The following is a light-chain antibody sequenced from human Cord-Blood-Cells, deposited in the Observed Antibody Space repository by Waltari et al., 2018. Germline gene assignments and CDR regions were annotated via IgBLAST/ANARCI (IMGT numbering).Light chain of an antibody. Sequence: QSALTQPASVSGSPGQSITIYCTGTSSDVGGYNYVSWYQQHPGKAPKLMIYDVSNRPSGVSNLFSGSKSGNTASLTISGLQAEDEADYYCSSYTSSSSYVFGTGTKVTVL. CDR3: SSYTSSSSYV. V-gene: IGLV2-14*03. J-gene: IGLJ1*01. CDR1: SSDVGGYNY. CDR2: DVS.